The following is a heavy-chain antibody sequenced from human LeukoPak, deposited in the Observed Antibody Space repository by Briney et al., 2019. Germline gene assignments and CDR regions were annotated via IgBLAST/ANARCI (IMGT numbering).Heavy chain of an antibody. V-gene: IGHV1-46*01. D-gene: IGHD6-6*01. Sequence: GASVKVSCKASGGTFSSYAISWVRQAPGQGLEWMGIINPSGGSTSYAQKFQGRVTMTRDMSTSTVYMELSSLRSEDTAVYYCARDRIAARPSHYYYMDVWGKGTTVTVSS. CDR3: ARDRIAARPSHYYYMDV. CDR1: GGTFSSYA. J-gene: IGHJ6*03. CDR2: INPSGGST.